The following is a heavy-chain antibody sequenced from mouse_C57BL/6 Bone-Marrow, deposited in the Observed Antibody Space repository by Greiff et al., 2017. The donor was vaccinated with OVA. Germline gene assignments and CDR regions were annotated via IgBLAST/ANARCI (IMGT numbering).Heavy chain of an antibody. J-gene: IGHJ1*03. CDR1: GYTFTDYN. V-gene: IGHV1-22*01. CDR3: ARDSNLGYFGV. CDR2: INPNNGGT. D-gene: IGHD2-5*01. Sequence: VQLQQSGPELVKPGASVKMSCKASGYTFTDYNMHWVKQSHGKSLEWIGYINPNNGGTSYNQKFKGKATLTVNMSSSTAYMELRSLTSEDSAVYYCARDSNLGYFGVWGTGTTVTVSS.